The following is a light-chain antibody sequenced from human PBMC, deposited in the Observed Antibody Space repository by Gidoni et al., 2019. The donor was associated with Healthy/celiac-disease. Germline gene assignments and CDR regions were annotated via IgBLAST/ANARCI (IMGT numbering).Light chain of an antibody. CDR1: QDISNY. CDR3: QQYDNLPLT. CDR2: DAS. V-gene: IGKV1-33*01. Sequence: DIQMTQSPSSLSASVGDRVTITCQASQDISNYLNWDQQKPGKAPKLLIYDASNVETGVPSRFSGSGSGTDFTFTISSLQPEDIATYYCQQYDNLPLTFGGGTKVEIK. J-gene: IGKJ4*01.